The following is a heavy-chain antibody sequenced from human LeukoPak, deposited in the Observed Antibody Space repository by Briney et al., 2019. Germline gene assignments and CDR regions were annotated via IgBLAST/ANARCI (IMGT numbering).Heavy chain of an antibody. V-gene: IGHV3-74*01. Sequence: GGSLRLSCAASAFTFSNHWMHWVRQAPGKGLVWVSRINSDGSSTSYADSVEGRFTISRDNAKNTLYLQMNSLRAEDTAVYYCARESPDGPDYWGQGTLVTVSS. CDR2: INSDGSST. J-gene: IGHJ4*02. CDR3: ARESPDGPDY. CDR1: AFTFSNHW.